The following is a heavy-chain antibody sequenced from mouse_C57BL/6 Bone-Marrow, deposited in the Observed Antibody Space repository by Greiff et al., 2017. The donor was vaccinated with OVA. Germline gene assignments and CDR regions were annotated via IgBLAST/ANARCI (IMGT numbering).Heavy chain of an antibody. CDR3: ASRDYYDIAWFAY. CDR1: GYTFTSYW. J-gene: IGHJ3*01. CDR2: IDTNSGGT. D-gene: IGHD2-4*01. Sequence: QVQLQQPGAELVKPGASVKLSCKASGYTFTSYWMHWVKQRPGRGLEWIGRIDTNSGGTKYNEKFKSKATLTVDKPSSTAYMQRSSLTSEDSAVYYCASRDYYDIAWFAYWGPGALVPVSA. V-gene: IGHV1-72*01.